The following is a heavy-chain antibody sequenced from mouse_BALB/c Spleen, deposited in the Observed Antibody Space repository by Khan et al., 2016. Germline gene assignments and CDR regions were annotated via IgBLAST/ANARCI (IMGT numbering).Heavy chain of an antibody. CDR2: INPDSSTI. CDR3: ARLNYSGRFAY. D-gene: IGHD1-2*01. Sequence: EVKLLESGGGLVQPGGSLKLSSAASGFDFSRYWMSWVRQAPGKGLEWIGEINPDSSTINYTPSLKDKFIISRDNAKNTLYLQMSKVKSENTDLSYCARLNYSGRFAYWGQGTLVTVSA. J-gene: IGHJ3*01. CDR1: GFDFSRYW. V-gene: IGHV4-1*02.